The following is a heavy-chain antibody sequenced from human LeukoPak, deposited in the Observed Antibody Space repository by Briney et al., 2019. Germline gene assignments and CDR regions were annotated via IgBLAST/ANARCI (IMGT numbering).Heavy chain of an antibody. V-gene: IGHV3-30*18. J-gene: IGHJ4*02. CDR1: GFTFSSYG. D-gene: IGHD2-2*02. CDR3: AKPALEWDIVVVPAAIDFDY. Sequence: PGGSLRLSCAASGFTFSSYGMHWVRQAPGKGLEWVALISYDGSNKYYADSVKGRFTVSRDNSKNTLYLQMNSLRAEDTAVYYCAKPALEWDIVVVPAAIDFDYWGQGTLVTVSS. CDR2: ISYDGSNK.